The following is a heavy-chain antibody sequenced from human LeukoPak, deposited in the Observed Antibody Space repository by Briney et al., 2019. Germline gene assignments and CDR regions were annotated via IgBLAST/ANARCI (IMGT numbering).Heavy chain of an antibody. Sequence: GASVKVSCKASGYTFTSYYMHWVRQAPGQGLEWMGIINPSGGSTSYAQKFQGRVTMTRDMSTSTVYMELSSLRSEDTAVYYCAREEVEMATFDYWGQGTLVTVSS. V-gene: IGHV1-46*01. CDR1: GYTFTSYY. CDR2: INPSGGST. D-gene: IGHD5-24*01. CDR3: AREEVEMATFDY. J-gene: IGHJ4*02.